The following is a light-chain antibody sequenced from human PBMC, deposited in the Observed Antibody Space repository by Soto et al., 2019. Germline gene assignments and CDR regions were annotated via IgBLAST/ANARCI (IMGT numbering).Light chain of an antibody. V-gene: IGKV1-39*01. CDR2: AAS. CDR3: QQSYSTPCT. J-gene: IGKJ1*01. CDR1: QSISSY. Sequence: DIQMTQSPASLSASVGDRVTITCRASQSISSYLNWYQQKPGKAPKLLIYAASSLQSGVPSRFSGRGSGTDFTLTINSLHPEDFATDYCQQSYSTPCTFGQGTKVEIK.